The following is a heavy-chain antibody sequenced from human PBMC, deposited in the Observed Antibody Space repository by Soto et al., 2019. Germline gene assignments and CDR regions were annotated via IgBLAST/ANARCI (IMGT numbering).Heavy chain of an antibody. CDR1: GGSISSSSYY. CDR3: ARHGARNWFDP. CDR2: IYYSGST. V-gene: IGHV4-39*01. D-gene: IGHD6-6*01. J-gene: IGHJ5*02. Sequence: LSLPCIVSGGSISSSSYYWGWIRQPPGKGLEWIGSIYYSGSTYYNPSLKSRVTISVDTSKNQFSLKLSSVTAADTAVFYCARHGARNWFDPWGQGTLVTVSS.